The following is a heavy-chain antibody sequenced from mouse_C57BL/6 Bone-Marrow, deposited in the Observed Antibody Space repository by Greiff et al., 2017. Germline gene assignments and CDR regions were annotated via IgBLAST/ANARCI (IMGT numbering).Heavy chain of an antibody. J-gene: IGHJ2*01. V-gene: IGHV1-26*01. D-gene: IGHD4-1*01. Sequence: EVQLQQSGPELVKPGASVKISCKASGYTFTDYYMNWVKQSHGKSLEWIGDINPNNGGTSYNQKFKGKATLTVDKSSSTAYMELRSLTSEDSAVYYCARRTGNGYWGQGTTLTVSS. CDR3: ARRTGNGY. CDR1: GYTFTDYY. CDR2: INPNNGGT.